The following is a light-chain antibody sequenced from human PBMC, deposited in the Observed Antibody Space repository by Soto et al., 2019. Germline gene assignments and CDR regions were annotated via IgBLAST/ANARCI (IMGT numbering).Light chain of an antibody. CDR1: QGISTY. CDR2: AAS. Sequence: AIRMTQSPSSLSASTGDRVTITCRASQGISTYLAWYQQKPGKAPKLLIYAASTLQSGVPSRFSGSGSGTDFALTITSLQAEDFATYYCQQLRMYPSTFGGGTKVDIK. V-gene: IGKV1-8*01. CDR3: QQLRMYPST. J-gene: IGKJ4*01.